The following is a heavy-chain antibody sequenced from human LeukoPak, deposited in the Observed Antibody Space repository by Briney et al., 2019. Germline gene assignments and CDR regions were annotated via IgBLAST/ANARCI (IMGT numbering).Heavy chain of an antibody. Sequence: GGSLRLSCAASGFSFSRYSVNWVRQAPGKGLEWVSFIGSSSRYIYYADSVKGRFTISRDDAKNSLYLRRNSLRAEDTAVYYCARDVGSGSYSASDYWGQGTLVTDSS. V-gene: IGHV3-21*01. CDR1: GFSFSRYS. CDR2: IGSSSRYI. CDR3: ARDVGSGSYSASDY. J-gene: IGHJ4*02. D-gene: IGHD3-10*01.